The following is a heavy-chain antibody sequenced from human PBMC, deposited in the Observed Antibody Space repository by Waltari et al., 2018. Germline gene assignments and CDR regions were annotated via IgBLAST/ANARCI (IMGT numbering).Heavy chain of an antibody. J-gene: IGHJ5*01. D-gene: IGHD3-16*02. CDR2: ISGSGST. CDR3: ARHADRGPSICGFDS. CDR1: GGSISGGNQF. V-gene: IGHV4-39*01. Sequence: QLQLQDSGPGLVKPSETLSLTCTFSGGSISGGNQFWDWIRQPPGEGLEWIGSISGSGSTRYNPSLRGRVTISVDTSKKDQFSLRLSSVTAADTAVYFCARHADRGPSICGFDSWGQGTLVTVSS.